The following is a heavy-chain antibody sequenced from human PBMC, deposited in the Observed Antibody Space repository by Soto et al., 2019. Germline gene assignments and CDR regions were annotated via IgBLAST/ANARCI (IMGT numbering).Heavy chain of an antibody. CDR3: ADPVPAATHYDYYDMDV. Sequence: EVQLSESGGGLVQPGGSLRLSCAASGFTFSYYTMSWVRQAPGKGLEWVSGISGSGDTIYYADSVKGRFTISRDNSKNTLYLQMNSLRAGDTAVYSCADPVPAATHYDYYDMDVWGQGTTVTVSS. CDR2: ISGSGDTI. V-gene: IGHV3-23*01. D-gene: IGHD2-2*01. J-gene: IGHJ6*02. CDR1: GFTFSYYT.